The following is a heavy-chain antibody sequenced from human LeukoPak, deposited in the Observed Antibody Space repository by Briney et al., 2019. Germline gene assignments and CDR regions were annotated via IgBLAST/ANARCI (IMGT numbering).Heavy chain of an antibody. D-gene: IGHD5-18*01. CDR3: ARGQEGYSYGFASYYYYMDV. J-gene: IGHJ6*03. CDR2: INPSGSST. Sequence: GASVKVSCKASGYSFTSHYMHWVRQAPGQGLEWMGLINPSGSSTLYAQKFQGRVTMTRDTSIGTAYMELSRLRSDDTAVYYCARGQEGYSYGFASYYYYMDVWGKGTTVTVSS. V-gene: IGHV1-46*01. CDR1: GYSFTSHY.